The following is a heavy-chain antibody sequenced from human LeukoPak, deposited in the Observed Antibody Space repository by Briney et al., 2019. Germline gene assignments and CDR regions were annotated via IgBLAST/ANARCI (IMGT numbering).Heavy chain of an antibody. Sequence: GGSLRLSCAASGFTVSSSYMSWVRQAPGKGLEWVSVIYSGGSTYYADSVKGRFTISRGNSKNTLYLQMNSLRAEDTAVYYCARDILEDYDSSGYWFDPWGQGTLVTVSS. D-gene: IGHD3-22*01. CDR3: ARDILEDYDSSGYWFDP. CDR2: IYSGGST. CDR1: GFTVSSSY. J-gene: IGHJ5*02. V-gene: IGHV3-66*01.